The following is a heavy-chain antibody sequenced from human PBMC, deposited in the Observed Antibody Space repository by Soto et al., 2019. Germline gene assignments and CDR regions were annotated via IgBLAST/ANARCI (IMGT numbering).Heavy chain of an antibody. Sequence: GGSLRLSGAASRFTFISYSISWFRHAPWKWLEWVSSISGGVNDAYYADSVKGLFTISRDNSQNTLYMQMSSLRADDTAVYYCARSLFLASTETERFDYCGKG. V-gene: IGHV3-23*01. D-gene: IGHD3-3*02. CDR2: ISGGVNDA. J-gene: IGHJ4*02. CDR1: RFTFISYS. CDR3: ARSLFLASTETERFDY.